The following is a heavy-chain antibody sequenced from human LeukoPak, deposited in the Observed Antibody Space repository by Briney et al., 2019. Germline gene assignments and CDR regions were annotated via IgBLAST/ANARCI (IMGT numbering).Heavy chain of an antibody. J-gene: IGHJ5*02. D-gene: IGHD2-15*01. CDR3: ARVVGGGPATPGTWFDP. V-gene: IGHV3-21*01. CDR2: ISSRSNYI. Sequence: GGSLRLSCAASGFTFNTYSMNWVRQAPGKGLEWVASISSRSNYINYAESVKGRFTISRDNAQNSLYLQMNSLRAEDTAVYYCARVVGGGPATPGTWFDPWGQGTLVTVSS. CDR1: GFTFNTYS.